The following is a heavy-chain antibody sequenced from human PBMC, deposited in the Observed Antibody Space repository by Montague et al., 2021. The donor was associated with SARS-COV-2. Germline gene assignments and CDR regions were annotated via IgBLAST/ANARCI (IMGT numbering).Heavy chain of an antibody. CDR2: SSGSDGGT. J-gene: IGHJ6*02. D-gene: IGHD3-10*01. V-gene: IGHV3-23*01. Sequence: SLSLSCSASGFPFSNSAMNWVRQAPGKGLEWVSGSSGSDGGTHYADSVKGRFTISRDNSKNVLYLQMNSLRAEDTALYYCAKDSYYYGLGYGMDVWGQGTTVTVS. CDR3: AKDSYYYGLGYGMDV. CDR1: GFPFSNSA.